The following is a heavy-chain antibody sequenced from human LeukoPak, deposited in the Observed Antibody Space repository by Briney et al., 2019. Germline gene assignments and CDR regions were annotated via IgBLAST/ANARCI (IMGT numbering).Heavy chain of an antibody. CDR1: GFSFSDYA. J-gene: IGHJ4*02. CDR2: IAYDGNEI. D-gene: IGHD3-22*01. V-gene: IGHV3-30*16. Sequence: GGSLRLSCAAFGFSFSDYAMHWVRQAPGKGPEWVAVIAYDGNEIHYADSVKGRFTISRDNSKSTLNLQMNSLRVEDTAVYYCARRGGGYHFDYWGQGTLVTVSS. CDR3: ARRGGGYHFDY.